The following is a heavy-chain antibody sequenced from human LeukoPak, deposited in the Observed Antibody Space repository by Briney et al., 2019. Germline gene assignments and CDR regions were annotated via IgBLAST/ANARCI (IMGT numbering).Heavy chain of an antibody. CDR1: GYTFTSYG. CDR2: ISAYNGNT. Sequence: ASVKVSCKASGYTFTSYGISWVRQAPGQGLEWMGRISAYNGNTNYAQKLQGRVTMTTDTSTSTVYMELRSLRSDDTAVYYCARALYSSGSTAEYYFDYWGQGTLVTVSS. D-gene: IGHD6-19*01. V-gene: IGHV1-18*01. J-gene: IGHJ4*02. CDR3: ARALYSSGSTAEYYFDY.